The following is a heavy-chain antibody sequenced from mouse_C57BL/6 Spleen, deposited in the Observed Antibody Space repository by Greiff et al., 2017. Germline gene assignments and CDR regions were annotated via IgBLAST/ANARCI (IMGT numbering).Heavy chain of an antibody. CDR3: ARVPGTRYAMEY. Sequence: EVKLMESGGGLVKPGGSLKLSCAASGFTFSDSGMHWVRQAPEKGLEWVAYISSGSSTIYYADRVKGRFTISRDNAKNTLFLQMTSLRSEDTAMYYWARVPGTRYAMEYWGQGTSVTVSS. J-gene: IGHJ4*01. D-gene: IGHD4-1*01. CDR2: ISSGSSTI. CDR1: GFTFSDSG. V-gene: IGHV5-17*01.